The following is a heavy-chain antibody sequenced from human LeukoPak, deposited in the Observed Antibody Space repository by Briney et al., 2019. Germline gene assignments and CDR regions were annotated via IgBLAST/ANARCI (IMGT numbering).Heavy chain of an antibody. V-gene: IGHV3-23*01. CDR2: ISGSGDDT. CDR3: AKHSITMVRGVIFH. CDR1: GFTFSDYA. J-gene: IGHJ4*02. D-gene: IGHD3-10*01. Sequence: GGSLRLSCAASGFTFSDYAMSWVRQAPGKGLEWVSIISGSGDDTYHADSVKGRFTISRDNSENTLSLQMNSLRAEDTAVYYCAKHSITMVRGVIFHWGQGILVTVSS.